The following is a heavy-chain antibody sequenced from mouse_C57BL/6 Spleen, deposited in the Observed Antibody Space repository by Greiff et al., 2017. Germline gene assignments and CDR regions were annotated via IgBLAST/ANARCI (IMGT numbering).Heavy chain of an antibody. CDR1: GYTFTSYW. D-gene: IGHD1-1*01. J-gene: IGHJ1*03. V-gene: IGHV1-50*01. Sequence: QVQLQQPGAELVKPGASVKLSCKASGYTFTSYWMQWVKQRPGQGLEWIGEIDPSDSYTNYNQKFKGKATLTVDTSSSTAYMQLSSLTSEDSAVYYCARNDYGSSSWYFDVWGTGTTVTVSS. CDR2: IDPSDSYT. CDR3: ARNDYGSSSWYFDV.